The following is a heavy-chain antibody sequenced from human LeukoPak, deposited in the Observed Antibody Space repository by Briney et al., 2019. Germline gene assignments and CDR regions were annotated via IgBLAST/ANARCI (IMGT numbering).Heavy chain of an antibody. J-gene: IGHJ4*02. CDR3: AKEIAAAGTKYFDY. V-gene: IGHV3-30*18. Sequence: GRSLGLSCAASGFTFSSYGMHWVRQAPGKGLEWVAVISYDGSNKYYADSVKGRFTISRDNSKNTLYLQMNSLRAEDTAVYYCAKEIAAAGTKYFDYWGQGTLVTVSS. CDR1: GFTFSSYG. D-gene: IGHD6-13*01. CDR2: ISYDGSNK.